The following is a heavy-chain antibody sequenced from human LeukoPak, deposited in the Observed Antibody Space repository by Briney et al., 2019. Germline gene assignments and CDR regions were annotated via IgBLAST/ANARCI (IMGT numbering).Heavy chain of an antibody. V-gene: IGHV3-23*01. CDR1: GFTFSSYA. CDR3: AKGSYYGSGSPFDY. D-gene: IGHD3-10*01. J-gene: IGHJ4*02. Sequence: GGSLRLSCAASGFTFSSYAMSWVRQAPGRGLEWVSAISGSGGSTYYADSVKGRFTISRDNSKNTLYLQMNSLRAEDTAVYYCAKGSYYGSGSPFDYWGQGTLVTVSS. CDR2: ISGSGGST.